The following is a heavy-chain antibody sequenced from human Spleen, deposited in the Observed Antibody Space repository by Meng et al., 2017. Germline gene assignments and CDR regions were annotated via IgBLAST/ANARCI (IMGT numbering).Heavy chain of an antibody. CDR1: GYNFPDYY. V-gene: IGHV1-2*06. D-gene: IGHD6-25*01. Sequence: QVQLVQSGAEVKKPGASVKVSCKPSGYNFPDYYIHWVRRAPGQGLEWMGRINPKSGDTHYAQKLQARVTMTGDTSISTAYMELSGLTSDDTAMYYCARDEDISAAGKLFGDYWGQGTLVTVSS. CDR3: ARDEDISAAGKLFGDY. CDR2: INPKSGDT. J-gene: IGHJ4*02.